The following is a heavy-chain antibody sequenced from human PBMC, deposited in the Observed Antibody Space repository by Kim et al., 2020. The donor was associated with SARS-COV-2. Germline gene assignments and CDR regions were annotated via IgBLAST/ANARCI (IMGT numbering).Heavy chain of an antibody. J-gene: IGHJ4*02. CDR2: IYHSGST. CDR3: ARGLSSWPIDY. V-gene: IGHV4-4*02. Sequence: SETLSLTCAVSGGSISTSNWWSWLRPPPGKRLGWIGEIYHSGSTNYNPSFKSRVTISVDKSKNQFLLKLSCVTAADTAVYYCARGLSSWPIDYWGQGTLVTVSS. CDR1: GGSISTSNW. D-gene: IGHD6-13*01.